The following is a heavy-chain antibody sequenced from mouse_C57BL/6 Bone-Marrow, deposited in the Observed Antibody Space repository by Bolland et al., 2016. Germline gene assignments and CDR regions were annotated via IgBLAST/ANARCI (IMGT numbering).Heavy chain of an antibody. CDR2: DGGST. J-gene: IGHJ2*01. D-gene: IGHD2-5*01. V-gene: IGHV5-2*01. CDR3: ASPTIVAYFDY. Sequence: DGGSTYYPDTMERRFIISRDNTKKTLYLQMSSLRSEDTALYYCASPTIVAYFDYWGQGT.